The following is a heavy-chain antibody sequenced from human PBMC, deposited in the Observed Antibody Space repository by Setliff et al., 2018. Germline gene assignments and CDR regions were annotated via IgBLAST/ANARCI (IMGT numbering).Heavy chain of an antibody. V-gene: IGHV5-10-1*01. CDR2: IDPSDSYT. Sequence: GESLKISCKGSGYSFTSYWISWVRQMPGKGLEWMGRIDPSDSYTNYSPSFQGQVTISGDKSISTAYLQWSSLKASDTAMYYCARIRRDIVVVVGATPDYYDYMDVWGKGTTVTVSS. CDR3: ARIRRDIVVVVGATPDYYDYMDV. D-gene: IGHD2-15*01. CDR1: GYSFTSYW. J-gene: IGHJ6*03.